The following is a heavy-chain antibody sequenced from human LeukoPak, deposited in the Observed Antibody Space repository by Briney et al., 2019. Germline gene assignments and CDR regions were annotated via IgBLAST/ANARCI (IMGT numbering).Heavy chain of an antibody. V-gene: IGHV4-61*02. Sequence: PSETLSLTCTVSGGSISSGSYYWSWIRQPAGKGLEWIGRIYTSGSTNYNPSLKSRVTISVDTSKNQFSLKLSSVTAADTAVYYCARSRDGIAVARGYFQHWGQGTLVTVSS. CDR3: ARSRDGIAVARGYFQH. CDR2: IYTSGST. CDR1: GGSISSGSYY. D-gene: IGHD6-19*01. J-gene: IGHJ1*01.